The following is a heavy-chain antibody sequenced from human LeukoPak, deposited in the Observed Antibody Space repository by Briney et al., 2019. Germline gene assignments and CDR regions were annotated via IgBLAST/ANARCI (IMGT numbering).Heavy chain of an antibody. J-gene: IGHJ4*02. D-gene: IGHD4-17*01. CDR2: ISGDGGST. CDR3: AKDIRDGDYTYYSDY. Sequence: PGGSLRLSCAASGFTFDDYAMHWVRQAPGKGLEWVSLISGDGGSTYYADSVKGRFTISRDNSKNSLYLQMNSLRTEDTALYYCAKDIRDGDYTYYSDYWGQGTLVTVSS. CDR1: GFTFDDYA. V-gene: IGHV3-43*02.